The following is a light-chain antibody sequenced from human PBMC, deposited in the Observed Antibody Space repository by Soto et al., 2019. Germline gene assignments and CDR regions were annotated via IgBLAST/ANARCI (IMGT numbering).Light chain of an antibody. CDR3: HSYESNNVI. CDR2: EDN. CDR1: SGSIASNY. Sequence: NFMLTQPHSVSESPGKTVIISCTRSSGSIASNYVQWYQQRPGSAPSIVIYEDNQRPSGVPDRFSGSIDRSSNSASLTISGLKAEDEADYYCHSYESNNVIFGGGTKVTV. V-gene: IGLV6-57*03. J-gene: IGLJ2*01.